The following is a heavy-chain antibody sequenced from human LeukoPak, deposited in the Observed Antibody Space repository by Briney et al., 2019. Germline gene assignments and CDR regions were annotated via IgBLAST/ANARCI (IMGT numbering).Heavy chain of an antibody. J-gene: IGHJ4*02. Sequence: SETLSLTCTVSGGSLSSYYWSWIRQPPGKGLEWIGYIYYSGSTNYNPSLKSRVTISVDTSKNQFSLKLSSVTAADTAVYYCARGDILTGLIIDYWGQGTLVTVSS. D-gene: IGHD3-9*01. CDR2: IYYSGST. V-gene: IGHV4-59*01. CDR1: GGSLSSYY. CDR3: ARGDILTGLIIDY.